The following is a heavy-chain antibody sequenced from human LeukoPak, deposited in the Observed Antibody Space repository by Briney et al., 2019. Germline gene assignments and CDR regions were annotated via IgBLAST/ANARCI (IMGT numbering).Heavy chain of an antibody. CDR1: GFTFSSYA. CDR3: ARTIWFSSSPFDY. CDR2: ISYDGSNK. D-gene: IGHD6-6*01. Sequence: PGGSLRLSCAASGFTFSSYAMHWVRQAPGKGLEWVAVISYDGSNKYYADSVKGRFTISRDNSKNTLYLQMNSLRAEDTAVYYCARTIWFSSSPFDYWGQGTLVTVSS. J-gene: IGHJ4*02. V-gene: IGHV3-30-3*01.